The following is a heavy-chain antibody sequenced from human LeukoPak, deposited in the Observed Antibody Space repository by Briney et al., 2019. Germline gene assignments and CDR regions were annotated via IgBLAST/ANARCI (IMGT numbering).Heavy chain of an antibody. CDR3: ARRAGAYSHPYDY. V-gene: IGHV3-53*01. J-gene: IGHJ4*02. D-gene: IGHD4/OR15-4a*01. CDR2: IYSDNT. CDR1: GFTVSSNS. Sequence: PGGSLRLSCTVSGFTVSSNSMSWVRQAPGKGLEWVSFIYSDNTHYSDTVKGRFTISSDNSKNTLYLQMKSLSAEDTAVSYCARRAGAYSHPYDYWGQGTLVTVSS.